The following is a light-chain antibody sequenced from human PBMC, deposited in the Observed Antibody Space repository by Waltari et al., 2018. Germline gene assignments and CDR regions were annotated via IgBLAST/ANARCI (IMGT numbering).Light chain of an antibody. CDR1: QYVKNN. V-gene: IGKV1-5*03. CDR3: QEYDSLPIT. CDR2: KAS. J-gene: IGKJ4*01. Sequence: DIQMTKSPSTLPASVGDRVTITCRASQYVKNNLAWFQQNPGKAPKVLIHKASRLESGVPSRFSGSGFGTEFILSISSLQPDDFATYYCQEYDSLPITFGGGTKVEIK.